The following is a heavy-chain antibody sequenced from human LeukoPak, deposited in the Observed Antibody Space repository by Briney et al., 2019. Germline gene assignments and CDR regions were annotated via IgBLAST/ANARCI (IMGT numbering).Heavy chain of an antibody. D-gene: IGHD6-13*01. CDR1: GFAFSSYA. CDR3: ARGPRSRQQLSWAIQH. V-gene: IGHV3-64*01. CDR2: ISSNGGST. J-gene: IGHJ1*01. Sequence: PGGSLRLSCAASGFAFSSYAMHWVRQAPGKGLEYVSAISSNGGSTYYANSVKGRFTISRDNSKNTLYLQMGSLRAEDMAVYYCARGPRSRQQLSWAIQHWGQGTLVTVSS.